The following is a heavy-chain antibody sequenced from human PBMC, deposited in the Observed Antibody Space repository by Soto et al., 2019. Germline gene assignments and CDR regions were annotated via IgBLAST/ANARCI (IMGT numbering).Heavy chain of an antibody. D-gene: IGHD3-10*01. CDR1: GLTFSSYW. V-gene: IGHV3-74*01. J-gene: IGHJ5*02. CDR3: ARDDGTGTYYTPS. CDR2: IKRDGSDT. Sequence: EEQLVESGGGLVQPGGSLRLSCAASGLTFSSYWMHWVRQAPGKGLVWVSRIKRDGSDTSYAGSVKGRFTISRDNAKSILYLQMNSLRAEDTAVYYFARDDGTGTYYTPSWGQGTLVTVSS.